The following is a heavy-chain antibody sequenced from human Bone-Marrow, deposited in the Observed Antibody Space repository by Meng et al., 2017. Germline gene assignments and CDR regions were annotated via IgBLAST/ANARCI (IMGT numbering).Heavy chain of an antibody. D-gene: IGHD3-22*01. V-gene: IGHV1-18*01. Sequence: ASVKVSCKASGYTFTSYGISWVRQATGQGVEGMGWISAYNGNTNYAQKLQGRVTMTTDTSTSTAYMELRSLRSDDTAVYYCARSSYYDSSGYYYSRYWGQGTLVTVSS. J-gene: IGHJ4*02. CDR3: ARSSYYDSSGYYYSRY. CDR2: ISAYNGNT. CDR1: GYTFTSYG.